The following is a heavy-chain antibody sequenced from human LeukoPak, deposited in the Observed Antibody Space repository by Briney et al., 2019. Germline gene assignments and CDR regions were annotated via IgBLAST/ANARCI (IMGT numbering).Heavy chain of an antibody. J-gene: IGHJ4*02. Sequence: ASVKVSCKASGYTLTGYYMPWVRQAPGQGLEWMGRINPNSGGTNYAQKFQGRVTMTRDTSISTAYMELSRLRSDDTAEYYCARDPTTMVVNDDYWGQGTLVTVSS. CDR3: ARDPTTMVVNDDY. CDR1: GYTLTGYY. V-gene: IGHV1-2*06. CDR2: INPNSGGT. D-gene: IGHD4-23*01.